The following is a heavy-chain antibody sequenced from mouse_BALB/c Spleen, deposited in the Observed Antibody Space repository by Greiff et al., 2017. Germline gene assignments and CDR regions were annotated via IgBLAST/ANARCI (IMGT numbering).Heavy chain of an antibody. V-gene: IGHV1S137*01. Sequence: VQLQQSGAELVRPGVSVKISCKGSGYTFTDYAMHWVKQSHAKSLEWIGVISTYYGDASYNQKFKGKATMTVDKSSSTAYMKLARLTSEDSAIYYCARTYGNYAMDYWGQGTSVTVSS. CDR1: GYTFTDYA. CDR2: ISTYYGDA. J-gene: IGHJ4*01. CDR3: ARTYGNYAMDY. D-gene: IGHD2-10*02.